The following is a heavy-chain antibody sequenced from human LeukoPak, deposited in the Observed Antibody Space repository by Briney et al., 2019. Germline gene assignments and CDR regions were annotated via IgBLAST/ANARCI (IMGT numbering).Heavy chain of an antibody. V-gene: IGHV1-69*05. Sequence: GASVKVSCKASGGTFSSYAISWVRQAPGQGLEWMGRIIPIFGTANYAQKFQGRVTITTDESTSTAYMELSSLRSEDTAVYYCARARGYNPFQHWGQGTLATVSS. D-gene: IGHD5-24*01. CDR2: IIPIFGTA. CDR1: GGTFSSYA. J-gene: IGHJ1*01. CDR3: ARARGYNPFQH.